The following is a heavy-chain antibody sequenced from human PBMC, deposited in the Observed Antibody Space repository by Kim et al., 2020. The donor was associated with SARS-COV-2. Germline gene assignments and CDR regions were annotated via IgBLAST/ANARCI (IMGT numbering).Heavy chain of an antibody. Sequence: SETLSLTCAVYGGSFSGYYWSWIRQPPGKGLEWIGEINHSGSTNYNPSLKSRVTISVDTSKNQFSLKLSSVTAADTAVYYCARARQYGYGSGSLRPFDYWGQGTLVTVSS. J-gene: IGHJ4*02. V-gene: IGHV4-34*01. CDR1: GGSFSGYY. CDR3: ARARQYGYGSGSLRPFDY. D-gene: IGHD3-10*01. CDR2: INHSGST.